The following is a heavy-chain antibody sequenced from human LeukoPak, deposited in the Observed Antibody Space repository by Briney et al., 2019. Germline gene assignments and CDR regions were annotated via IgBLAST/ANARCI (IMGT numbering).Heavy chain of an antibody. CDR2: IIPIFGTA. Sequence: SVKVSYKASGGTFSSYAISWVRQAPGQGLEWMGGIIPIFGTANYAQKFQGRVTITSDESTSTAYMELSSLRSEDTAVYYCARDGAVVVPAAIDYYYYYYMDVWGKGTTVTVSS. D-gene: IGHD2-2*01. CDR1: GGTFSSYA. V-gene: IGHV1-69*13. J-gene: IGHJ6*03. CDR3: ARDGAVVVPAAIDYYYYYYMDV.